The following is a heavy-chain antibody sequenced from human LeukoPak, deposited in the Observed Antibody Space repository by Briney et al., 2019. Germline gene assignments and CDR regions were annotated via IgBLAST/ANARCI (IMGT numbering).Heavy chain of an antibody. Sequence: GGSLRLSCAASGFTFSSYWMSWFRQAPGKGLEWVANIKQDGSEKYYVDSVKGRFTISRDNAKNSLYLQMNSLRAEDTAVYYCARLRGYSYGYIVDYWGQGTLVTVSS. CDR1: GFTFSSYW. CDR3: ARLRGYSYGYIVDY. V-gene: IGHV3-7*01. J-gene: IGHJ4*02. CDR2: IKQDGSEK. D-gene: IGHD5-18*01.